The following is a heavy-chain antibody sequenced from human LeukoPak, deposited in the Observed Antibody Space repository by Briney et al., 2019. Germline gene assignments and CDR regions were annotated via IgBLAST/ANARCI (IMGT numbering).Heavy chain of an antibody. CDR1: GYTFTSYY. CDR3: ARGRNPNYYYGSRFHY. J-gene: IGHJ4*02. D-gene: IGHD3-22*01. Sequence: ASVKVSCKASGYTFTSYYMHWVRQAPGQGLEWMGIINPSGGSTSYAQKFQGRVTMTRDMSTSTVYMELSSLRSEDTAVYYCARGRNPNYYYGSRFHYWGQGTLVTVSS. CDR2: INPSGGST. V-gene: IGHV1-46*01.